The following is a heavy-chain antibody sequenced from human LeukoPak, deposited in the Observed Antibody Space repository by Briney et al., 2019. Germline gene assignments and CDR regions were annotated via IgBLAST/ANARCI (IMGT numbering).Heavy chain of an antibody. Sequence: GGSLRLSCPGSGFTFDDYGMNWVRQAPGKGLEWVSYISSSGSTIYYADSVKGRFTISRDNAKNSLYLQMNSLRAEDTAVYYCAELGITMIGGVWGKGTTVTISS. V-gene: IGHV3-48*03. CDR1: GFTFDDYG. D-gene: IGHD3-10*02. J-gene: IGHJ6*04. CDR3: AELGITMIGGV. CDR2: ISSSGSTI.